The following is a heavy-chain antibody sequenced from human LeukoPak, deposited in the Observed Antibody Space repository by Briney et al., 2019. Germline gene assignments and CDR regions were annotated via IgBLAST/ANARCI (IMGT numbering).Heavy chain of an antibody. CDR2: IKGDGSEK. CDR1: GFTFSSYW. J-gene: IGHJ4*02. CDR3: ASEVGYSYGETDY. Sequence: GGSLRLSCAASGFTFSSYWMTWVRQAPGRGLEWVANIKGDGSEKYYADSVRGQFTISRDNAKNSLYLQMNSLRAEGTAVYYCASEVGYSYGETDYWGQGTLVTVSS. V-gene: IGHV3-7*05. D-gene: IGHD5-18*01.